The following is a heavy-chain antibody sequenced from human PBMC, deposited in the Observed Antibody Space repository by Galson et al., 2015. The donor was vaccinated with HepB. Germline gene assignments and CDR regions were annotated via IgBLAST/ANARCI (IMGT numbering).Heavy chain of an antibody. Sequence: SLRLSCAASGFTFSNAWMSWVRQAPGKGLEWVGRIKSKTDGGTTDYAAPVKGRFTISRDDSKNTLYLQMNSLKTEDTAVYYCTTEYLGGYYDSSGYYWFYGYWGQGTLVTVSS. V-gene: IGHV3-15*01. CDR1: GFTFSNAW. D-gene: IGHD3-22*01. CDR2: IKSKTDGGTT. J-gene: IGHJ4*02. CDR3: TTEYLGGYYDSSGYYWFYGY.